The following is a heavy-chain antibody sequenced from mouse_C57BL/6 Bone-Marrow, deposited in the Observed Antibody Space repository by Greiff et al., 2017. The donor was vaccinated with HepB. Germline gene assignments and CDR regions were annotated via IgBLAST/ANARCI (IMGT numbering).Heavy chain of an antibody. Sequence: EVKLMESGGGLVKPGGSLKLSCAASGFTFNSYTMSWVRQTPEKRLEWVATISGGGGNTYYPDSVKGRFTISRDNAKNTLYLQMSSLRSEDTALYYCARGATTVVATDYYAMDYWGQGTSVTVSS. CDR3: ARGATTVVATDYYAMDY. D-gene: IGHD1-1*01. CDR1: GFTFNSYT. V-gene: IGHV5-9*01. CDR2: ISGGGGNT. J-gene: IGHJ4*01.